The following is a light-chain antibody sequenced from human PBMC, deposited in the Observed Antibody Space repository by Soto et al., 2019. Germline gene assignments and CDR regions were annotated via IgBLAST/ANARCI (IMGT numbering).Light chain of an antibody. Sequence: QSVLTQPASVSGSPGQSITISCTGTSSDVGGYNYVSWYQQYPGKAPKLMIYDVTNRPSGVSNRFTGSKSGNTASLTISGLQAEDEPDYYCVSFAGGTYVFGTGTKVTVL. V-gene: IGLV2-14*01. CDR1: SSDVGGYNY. CDR2: DVT. CDR3: VSFAGGTYV. J-gene: IGLJ1*01.